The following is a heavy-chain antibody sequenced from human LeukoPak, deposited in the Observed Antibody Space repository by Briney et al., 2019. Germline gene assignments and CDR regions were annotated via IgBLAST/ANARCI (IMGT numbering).Heavy chain of an antibody. CDR2: IIPILGIA. V-gene: IGHV1-69*04. CDR3: ASGAYYYDSSGWRNYYYYMDV. D-gene: IGHD3-22*01. Sequence: SVKVSCKASGGTFSSYAISWVRQAPGQGLEWMGRIIPILGIANYAQKFQGRVTITADESTSTAYMELSSLRSEDTAVYYCASGAYYYDSSGWRNYYYYMDVWGKGTTVTVSS. CDR1: GGTFSSYA. J-gene: IGHJ6*03.